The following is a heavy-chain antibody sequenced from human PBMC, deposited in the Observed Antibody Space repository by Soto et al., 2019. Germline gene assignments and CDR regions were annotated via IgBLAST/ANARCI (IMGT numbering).Heavy chain of an antibody. D-gene: IGHD3-22*01. CDR3: SRGTYYPQSSGLHADY. CDR1: GFSFNDYA. V-gene: IGHV3-30*03. Sequence: AGSLRLSCATSGFSFNDYAMYGVRQAPGQGLEWVAIISSDGHHQFYLDNLRGRFTVSRDNSKNTLYLQMNSLRPEDTAVYYCSRGTYYPQSSGLHADYWGPGTVRTVS. CDR2: ISSDGHHQ. J-gene: IGHJ4*02.